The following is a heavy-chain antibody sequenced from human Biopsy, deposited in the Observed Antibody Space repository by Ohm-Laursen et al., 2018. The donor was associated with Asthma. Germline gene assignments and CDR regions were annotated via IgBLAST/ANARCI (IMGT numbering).Heavy chain of an antibody. J-gene: IGHJ4*02. D-gene: IGHD3-3*01. CDR1: GFTFSSYA. CDR3: ASQSSGPDFWSGYYYFDY. V-gene: IGHV3-30*04. CDR2: ISYDGSNK. Sequence: SLRLSCAASGFTFSSYAMHWVRQDPGKGLEWVAVISYDGSNKYYADSVKGRFTISRDNSKNTLYLQMNSLRAEDTAVYYCASQSSGPDFWSGYYYFDYWGQGTLVTVSS.